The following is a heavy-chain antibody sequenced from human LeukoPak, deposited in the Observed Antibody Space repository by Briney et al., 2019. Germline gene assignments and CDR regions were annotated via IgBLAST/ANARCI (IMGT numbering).Heavy chain of an antibody. D-gene: IGHD3-3*01. V-gene: IGHV4-59*08. CDR3: ARGEPYYDFWSGSPYYMDV. CDR1: GSSISSYY. Sequence: SETLSLTCTVSGSSISSYYWSWIRQPPGKGLEWIGYIYYSGSTNYNPSLKSRVTISVDTSKNQSSLKLSSVTAADTAVYYCARGEPYYDFWSGSPYYMDVWGKGTTVTVSS. J-gene: IGHJ6*03. CDR2: IYYSGST.